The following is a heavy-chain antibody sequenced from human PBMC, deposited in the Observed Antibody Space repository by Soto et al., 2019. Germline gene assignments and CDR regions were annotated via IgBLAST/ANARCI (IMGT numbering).Heavy chain of an antibody. D-gene: IGHD3-10*01. CDR1: GGSISSSSYY. CDR2: IYYGGSA. Sequence: QLQLQESGPGLVKPSETLSLTCSVSGGSISSSSYYWGWIRQPPGKGLEWMGTIYYGGSAYYNPSLKSRVTISLDTSQNQFSLKLISVTAADTAVYYCATLPTMDVWGQGTTVTVSS. J-gene: IGHJ6*02. CDR3: ATLPTMDV. V-gene: IGHV4-39*01.